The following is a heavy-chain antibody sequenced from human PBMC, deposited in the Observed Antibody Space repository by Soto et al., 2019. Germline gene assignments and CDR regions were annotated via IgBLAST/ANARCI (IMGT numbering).Heavy chain of an antibody. J-gene: IGHJ4*02. CDR3: AITHLRFGEHHY. V-gene: IGHV1-8*01. D-gene: IGHD3-10*01. CDR1: GYTFTSYN. Sequence: QVQLVQSGAEVKKPGASVKVSCKASGYTFTSYNINWVRQATGQGLEWMGWMNPNSGNTGYAQKFQGRVTMTRNTSMSTAYMELSSLRSEDTAVYYCAITHLRFGEHHYWGQGTLVTVSS. CDR2: MNPNSGNT.